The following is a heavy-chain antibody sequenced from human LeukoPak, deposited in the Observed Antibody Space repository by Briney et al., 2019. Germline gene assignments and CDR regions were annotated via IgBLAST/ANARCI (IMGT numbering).Heavy chain of an antibody. Sequence: KPSETLSLTCTVSGYSISSGYYWGWIRQPPGKGLEWIGSIYHSGSTYYNPSLKSRVTISVDTSKNQFSLKLSSVTAADTAVYYCARGGLDIVVVPAAMIHFDYWGQGTLVTVSS. CDR3: ARGGLDIVVVPAAMIHFDY. J-gene: IGHJ4*02. D-gene: IGHD2-2*03. CDR2: IYHSGST. CDR1: GYSISSGYY. V-gene: IGHV4-38-2*02.